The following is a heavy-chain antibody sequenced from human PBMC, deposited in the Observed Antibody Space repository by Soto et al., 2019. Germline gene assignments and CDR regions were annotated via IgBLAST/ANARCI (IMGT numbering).Heavy chain of an antibody. CDR1: GFTFSSYG. D-gene: IGHD5-18*01. J-gene: IGHJ6*02. V-gene: IGHV3-30*02. CDR2: IWYDGSNK. Sequence: GGSLRLSCASSGFTFSSYGMHLVRQAPGKGLEWVAVIWYDGSNKYYADSVKGRFTISRDNSKNTLYLQMNSLRAEDTAVYYCAKDLRNTAMVKRYYYYGMDVWGQGTTVTVSS. CDR3: AKDLRNTAMVKRYYYYGMDV.